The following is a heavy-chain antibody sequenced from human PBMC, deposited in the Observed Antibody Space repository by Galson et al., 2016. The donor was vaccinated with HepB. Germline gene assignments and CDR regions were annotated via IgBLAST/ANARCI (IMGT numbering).Heavy chain of an antibody. CDR1: GFTFSRSG. CDR3: AREDPRIAAAILDS. D-gene: IGHD6-25*01. Sequence: SLRLSCAASGFTFSRSGMHWVRQAPGKGLEWVALIWHDGSNKYYADSVKGRFTISRDNSRNTLFLQMNRLRAGDTGLYYCAREDPRIAAAILDSWGQGTLVTVSS. J-gene: IGHJ4*02. CDR2: IWHDGSNK. V-gene: IGHV3-33*01.